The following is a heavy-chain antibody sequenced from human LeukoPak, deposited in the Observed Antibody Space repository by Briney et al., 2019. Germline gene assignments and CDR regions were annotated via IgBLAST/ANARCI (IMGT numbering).Heavy chain of an antibody. D-gene: IGHD3-16*01. Sequence: SETLSLMCAVYGGSSSGFYWSWIRQTPGKGLEWIGEINHSGAAMYNPSLKSRVTMSIDRSKNQFSLHLKAVTAADTAVYYCARHGGSYFLYWGQGTLVIVSS. CDR3: ARHGGSYFLY. CDR2: INHSGAA. CDR1: GGSSSGFY. J-gene: IGHJ4*02. V-gene: IGHV4-34*01.